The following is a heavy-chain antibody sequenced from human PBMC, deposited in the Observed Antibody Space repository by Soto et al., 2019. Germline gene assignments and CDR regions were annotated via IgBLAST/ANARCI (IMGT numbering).Heavy chain of an antibody. CDR1: GYTFTSYR. CDR2: ISAYNGHT. Sequence: QVQLVQSGAEVKKPGASVKVSCKASGYTFTSYRISWVRQAPGQGLEWMGWISAYNGHTNYAQKLQGTVTMTTDTSTSTAYIELRSLRSDDTAVYYCARVDLEGRYFARFDYWGQGTLVTVSS. V-gene: IGHV1-18*01. J-gene: IGHJ4*02. D-gene: IGHD3-9*01. CDR3: ARVDLEGRYFARFDY.